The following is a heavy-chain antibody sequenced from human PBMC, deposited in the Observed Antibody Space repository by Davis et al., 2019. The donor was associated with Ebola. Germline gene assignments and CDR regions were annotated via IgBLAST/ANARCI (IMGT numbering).Heavy chain of an antibody. Sequence: ASVQVSCKVSGFSLTRYAISWVRQAPGQGLEWMGWISAFNGNTDYAPRLQGRVTMTTDTSTSTAYMELRSLRSDDTAMYYCAREITMILPSYFDYWGQGSLVTVSS. V-gene: IGHV1-18*01. J-gene: IGHJ4*02. CDR1: GFSLTRYA. CDR3: AREITMILPSYFDY. CDR2: ISAFNGNT. D-gene: IGHD3-22*01.